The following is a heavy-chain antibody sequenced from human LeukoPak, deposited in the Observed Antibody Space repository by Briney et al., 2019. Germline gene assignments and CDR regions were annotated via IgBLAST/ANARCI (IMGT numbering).Heavy chain of an antibody. CDR2: IKQDGSEK. V-gene: IGHV3-7*01. CDR1: GFTFSSYW. Sequence: PGGSLRLSCAASGFTFSSYWMSWVRQAPGKGLEWVANIKQDGSEKYYVDSVKGRFTISRDNAKNSLYLQMNSPRAEGTAVYYCASFHCSGGSCYLDYWGQGTLVTVSS. D-gene: IGHD2-15*01. J-gene: IGHJ4*02. CDR3: ASFHCSGGSCYLDY.